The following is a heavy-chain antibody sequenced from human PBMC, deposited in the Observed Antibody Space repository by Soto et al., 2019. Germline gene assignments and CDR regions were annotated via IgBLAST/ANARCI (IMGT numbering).Heavy chain of an antibody. CDR3: ATPYQLLADAFDI. Sequence: GGSLRLSCAASGFTFSSYAMSWVRQAPGKGLEWVSAISGSGGSTYYADSVKGRFTISRDNSKNTLYLQMNSLRAEDTAAYYCATPYQLLADAFDIWGQGTMVTVSS. CDR2: ISGSGGST. CDR1: GFTFSSYA. D-gene: IGHD2-2*01. V-gene: IGHV3-23*01. J-gene: IGHJ3*02.